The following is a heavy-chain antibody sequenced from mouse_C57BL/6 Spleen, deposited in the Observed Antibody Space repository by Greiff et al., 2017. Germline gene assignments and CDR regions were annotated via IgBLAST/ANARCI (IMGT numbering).Heavy chain of an antibody. V-gene: IGHV1-80*01. CDR3: ARGQIPLYYGSRYYAMDY. D-gene: IGHD1-1*01. Sequence: QVQLQQSGAELVKPGASVKISCKASGYAFSSYWMNWVKQRPGKGLEWIGQIYPGDGDTNYNGKFKGKATLTADKSSSTAYMQRSSLTSEDSAVYFCARGQIPLYYGSRYYAMDYWGQGTSVTVSS. CDR2: IYPGDGDT. J-gene: IGHJ4*01. CDR1: GYAFSSYW.